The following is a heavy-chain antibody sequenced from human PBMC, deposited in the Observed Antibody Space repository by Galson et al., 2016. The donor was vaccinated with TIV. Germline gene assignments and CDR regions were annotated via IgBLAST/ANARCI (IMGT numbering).Heavy chain of an antibody. V-gene: IGHV3-53*01. CDR3: AKVLVGGGNNMIFDY. CDR2: VYGDDNT. J-gene: IGHJ4*02. D-gene: IGHD1/OR15-1a*01. CDR1: GLTVSANY. Sequence: SLRLSCAASGLTVSANYLNWVRQAPGKGLEWVSIVYGDDNTYYADSVKGRFTISRDNSKNTLYLEMNSLSAEDTAVYYCAKVLVGGGNNMIFDYWGQGTLVTVSS.